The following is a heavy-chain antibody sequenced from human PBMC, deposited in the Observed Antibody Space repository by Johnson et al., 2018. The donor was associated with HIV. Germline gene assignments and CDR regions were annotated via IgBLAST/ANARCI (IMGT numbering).Heavy chain of an antibody. CDR3: ASLGLDLLVKAPLSVVFDAFDI. CDR2: ISSSGSTI. Sequence: QVQLVESGGGLVQPGGSLRLSCAASGFTFSDYYMTWIRQAPGKGLEFVSYISSSGSTIYYADSVKGRFTISRDNAKNSLYLQLNSLRAEDTAVYYCASLGLDLLVKAPLSVVFDAFDIWGQGTMVTVSS. CDR1: GFTFSDYY. V-gene: IGHV3-11*04. J-gene: IGHJ3*02. D-gene: IGHD3-16*01.